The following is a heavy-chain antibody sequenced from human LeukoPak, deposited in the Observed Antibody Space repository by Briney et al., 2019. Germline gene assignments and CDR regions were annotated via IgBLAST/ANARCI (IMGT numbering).Heavy chain of an antibody. D-gene: IGHD6-13*01. CDR2: IKQDGSEK. CDR1: GFTFSSYW. Sequence: GGSLRLSCAASGFTFSSYWMSWVRQAPGKGLEWVANIKQDGSEKYYVDSVKGRFTISRDNAKNSLYLQMNSLRAEDTAVYYCARDALLYSSSWYCDYWGQGTLVTVSS. V-gene: IGHV3-7*01. CDR3: ARDALLYSSSWYCDY. J-gene: IGHJ4*02.